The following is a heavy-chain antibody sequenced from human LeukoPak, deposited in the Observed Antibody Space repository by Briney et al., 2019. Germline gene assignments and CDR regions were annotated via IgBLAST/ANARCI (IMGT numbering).Heavy chain of an antibody. D-gene: IGHD3-22*01. CDR2: ISSSGSTI. J-gene: IGHJ4*02. Sequence: GGSLRLSCAASGFTFTTYWMNWVRQAPGKGLEWVSYISSSGSTIYYADSVKGRFTISRDNAKNSLYLQMNSLRAEDTAVYYCARGARIVVVITPFDYWGQGTLVTVSS. CDR3: ARGARIVVVITPFDY. V-gene: IGHV3-48*04. CDR1: GFTFTTYW.